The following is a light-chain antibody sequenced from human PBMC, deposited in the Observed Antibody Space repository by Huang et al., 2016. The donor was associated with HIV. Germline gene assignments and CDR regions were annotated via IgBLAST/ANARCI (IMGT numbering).Light chain of an antibody. V-gene: IGKV1-5*03. CDR3: QQYNSYSWT. Sequence: DIQMTQSPSTLSASVGDRVTITCRASQRISYWLAWYQQKPGKAPNLLIYKSSTLQSGVPSRCSGSGSGTEFTLTISSLQPDDFATYYCQQYNSYSWTFGQGTKVEIK. CDR1: QRISYW. CDR2: KSS. J-gene: IGKJ1*01.